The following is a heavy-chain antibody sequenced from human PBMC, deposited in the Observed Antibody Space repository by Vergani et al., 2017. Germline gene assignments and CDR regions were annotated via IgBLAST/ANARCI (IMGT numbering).Heavy chain of an antibody. J-gene: IGHJ4*02. CDR2: INPSGGST. CDR1: GYTFTSYY. Sequence: QVQLVQSGAEVKKPGASVKVSCKASGYTFTSYYMYWVRQAPGQGLEWMGIINPSGGSTTYAQKFQGRVTMTRETSTSTVYMELSGLRSEDTAVYYCARDDYGDYGGQGTLVTVSS. V-gene: IGHV1-46*03. CDR3: ARDDYGDY.